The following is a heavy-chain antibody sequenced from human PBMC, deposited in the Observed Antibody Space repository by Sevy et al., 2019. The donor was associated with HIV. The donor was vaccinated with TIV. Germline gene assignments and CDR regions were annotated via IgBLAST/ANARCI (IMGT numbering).Heavy chain of an antibody. D-gene: IGHD3-10*01. CDR1: GFIFRDYG. J-gene: IGHJ3*02. CDR2: ITFDGRNK. Sequence: WGSLRLSCAASGFIFRDYGMHWVRQAPGKGLEWVTFITFDGRNKNYGDSVRGRFTISRDNAKNTLYVQMNSLRDEDTAVYYCAKESLVRGIKTEAFDIWGQGTMVTVSS. CDR3: AKESLVRGIKTEAFDI. V-gene: IGHV3-30*02.